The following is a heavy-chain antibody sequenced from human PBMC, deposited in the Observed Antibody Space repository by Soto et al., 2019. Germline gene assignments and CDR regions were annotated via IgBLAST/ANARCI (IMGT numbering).Heavy chain of an antibody. V-gene: IGHV1-8*02. CDR1: GYTFNDYE. J-gene: IGHJ5*02. Sequence: QEQLVQSAAEVKKPGASVKVSCMTSGYTFNDYEINWVRQATGQGLEWIGWMNPNSGETGYAQRFQGRVTTITSSSISTAYLELSSLTSDDTAVYYCARIAMPARPRWYNWFDPWGQGTLVTVSS. CDR2: MNPNSGET. CDR3: ARIAMPARPRWYNWFDP. D-gene: IGHD2-2*01.